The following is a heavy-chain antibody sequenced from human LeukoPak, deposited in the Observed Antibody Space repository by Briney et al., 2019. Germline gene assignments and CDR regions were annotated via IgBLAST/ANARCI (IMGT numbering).Heavy chain of an antibody. CDR3: ARLISGVAGTYFDY. J-gene: IGHJ4*02. Sequence: PSETLSLTCTVSGGSITVYYWSWIRHPPGKGLEWIGYIYNIGSTDYNPSLKSRVTISVDRSQNQVSLKLSSVTAADTAVYYCARLISGVAGTYFDYWGQGTLVTVSS. CDR1: GGSITVYY. CDR2: IYNIGST. V-gene: IGHV4-59*01. D-gene: IGHD6-19*01.